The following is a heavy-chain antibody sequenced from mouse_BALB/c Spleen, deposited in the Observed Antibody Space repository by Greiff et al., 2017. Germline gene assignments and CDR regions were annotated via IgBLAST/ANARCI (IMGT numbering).Heavy chain of an antibody. Sequence: VKLQESGPGLVAPSQSLSITCTVSGFSLSRYSVHWVRQPPGKGLEWLGMIWGGGSTDYNSALKSRLSISKDNSKSQVFLKMNSLQTDDTAMYYCARRDYYGSPYWYFDVWGAGTTVTVSS. CDR3: ARRDYYGSPYWYFDV. V-gene: IGHV2-6-4*01. CDR2: IWGGGST. D-gene: IGHD1-1*01. J-gene: IGHJ1*01. CDR1: GFSLSRYS.